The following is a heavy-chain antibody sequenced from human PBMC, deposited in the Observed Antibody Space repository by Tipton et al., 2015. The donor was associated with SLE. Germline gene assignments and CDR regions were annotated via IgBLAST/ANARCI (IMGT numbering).Heavy chain of an antibody. D-gene: IGHD3-22*01. Sequence: TLSLTCAVYGGSFSGYYFWSWIRQPAGKGLEWIGRIYVSGVTNYNPSLKSRVSISIDTSKNQFSLKLSSVTAADTAVYYCAGGGTYHDSSGNIDYWGQGTLVTASS. CDR3: AGGGTYHDSSGNIDY. J-gene: IGHJ4*02. V-gene: IGHV4-61*02. CDR1: GGSFSGYY. CDR2: IYVSGVT.